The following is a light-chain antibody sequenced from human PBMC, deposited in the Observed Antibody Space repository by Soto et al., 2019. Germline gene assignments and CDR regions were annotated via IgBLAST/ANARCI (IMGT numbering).Light chain of an antibody. V-gene: IGKV1-27*01. Sequence: DIPMTQSPSSLSASVGDRVTITCRASQGISNYLAWYQQKPGKVPKLLIYAASTLQSGVPFRFSGSGSGTDSTLPLSSLQLEDVATYYSQKHNSARWTFGKGTKEQIK. CDR2: AAS. CDR1: QGISNY. J-gene: IGKJ1*01. CDR3: QKHNSARWT.